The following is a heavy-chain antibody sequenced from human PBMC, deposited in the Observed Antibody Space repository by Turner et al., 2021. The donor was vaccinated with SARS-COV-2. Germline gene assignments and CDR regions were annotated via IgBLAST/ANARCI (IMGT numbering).Heavy chain of an antibody. CDR1: GFTFNTFA. CDR2: INGTGHVT. Sequence: EVQLLESGGGLVQTGGSLRLSCAASGFTFNTFAMSWVLQAPGKVLEWVSAINGTGHVTHYVDSVKGRFTISRDSSKNTLYLQMNSLRVEDTAIYYCAKCVTTCQTKGLDNWGQGTLVTVSS. J-gene: IGHJ4*02. D-gene: IGHD1-26*01. V-gene: IGHV3-23*01. CDR3: AKCVTTCQTKGLDN.